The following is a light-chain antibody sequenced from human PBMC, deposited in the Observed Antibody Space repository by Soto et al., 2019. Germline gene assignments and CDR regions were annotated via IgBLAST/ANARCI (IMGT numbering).Light chain of an antibody. CDR1: QGISRY. CDR3: QHRHSYPIT. J-gene: IGKJ5*01. Sequence: DIQLTQSPSFLSASVGDRVTITCRASQGISRYLAWYQQEPGKAPNLLIHTASTLQSGVPSRFSGSGSGTEFTLTITSLQPEDSGTYYCQHRHSYPITFGQGTRLEIK. CDR2: TAS. V-gene: IGKV1-9*01.